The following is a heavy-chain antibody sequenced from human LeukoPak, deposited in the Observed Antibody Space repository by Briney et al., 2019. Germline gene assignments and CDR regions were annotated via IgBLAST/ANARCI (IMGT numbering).Heavy chain of an antibody. CDR3: AKIATRLIDYFGSERDWFDP. Sequence: PGGSLRPSCAPSRFTLYAYAMSWARQAPGKGLEWGSGISATVERTYDADSVKGRFTISRDNSKNTLFLQMNSLTAEDTDLYYCAKIATRLIDYFGSERDWFDPCGQGTLVTVSS. D-gene: IGHD3-10*01. CDR1: RFTLYAYA. CDR2: ISATVERT. V-gene: IGHV3-23*01. J-gene: IGHJ5*02.